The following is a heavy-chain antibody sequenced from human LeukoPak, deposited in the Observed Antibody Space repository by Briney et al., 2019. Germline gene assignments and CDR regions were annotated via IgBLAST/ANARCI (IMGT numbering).Heavy chain of an antibody. Sequence: GGSLRLSCAASGSTFSSYWMSWVRQAPGKGLEWVANIKQDGSEKYYVDSVKGRFTISRDNAKNSLYLQMNSLRAEDTAVYYCAREESYSYGYGYWGQGTLVTVSS. V-gene: IGHV3-7*01. D-gene: IGHD5-18*01. CDR3: AREESYSYGYGY. CDR1: GSTFSSYW. J-gene: IGHJ4*02. CDR2: IKQDGSEK.